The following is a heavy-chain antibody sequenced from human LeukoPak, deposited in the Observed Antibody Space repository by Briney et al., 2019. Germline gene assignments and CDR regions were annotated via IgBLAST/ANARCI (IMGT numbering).Heavy chain of an antibody. Sequence: GGSLRLSCAASGFTFTSYEMNWVRQAPGKGLEWVSYISSSGSAIYYADSVKGRFTISRDNAKNSLYLQMNSLRAEDTAVYYCAELGINMIGGVWGKGTTVTISS. CDR2: ISSSGSAI. J-gene: IGHJ6*04. V-gene: IGHV3-48*03. CDR3: AELGINMIGGV. CDR1: GFTFTSYE. D-gene: IGHD3-10*02.